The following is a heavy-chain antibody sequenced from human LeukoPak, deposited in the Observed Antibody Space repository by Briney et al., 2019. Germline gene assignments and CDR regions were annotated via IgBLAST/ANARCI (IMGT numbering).Heavy chain of an antibody. Sequence: GGSLRLSCAASGFTFSSYAMSWVRQAPGKGLEWVSVIGGSSATTYYADSGKGRFTISRDNSKNMLYLQMSSLRAEDTAVYYCPKAAYLNGRYDAWGQGTLVTVSS. CDR2: IGGSSATT. D-gene: IGHD1-1*01. CDR3: PKAAYLNGRYDA. CDR1: GFTFSSYA. V-gene: IGHV3-23*01. J-gene: IGHJ5*02.